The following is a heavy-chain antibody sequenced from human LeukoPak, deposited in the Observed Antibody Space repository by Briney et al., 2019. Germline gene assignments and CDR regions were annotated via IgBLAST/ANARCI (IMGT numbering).Heavy chain of an antibody. Sequence: GSLELSFGSSGFNFQCYWVQWVRQASGKGLVWVSRINTDGSSTSYANSVKGRFTISRDNAKNSLYLQMNSLGAEDTAVYYCAKVPRDSDCYWGQGTLVTVSS. CDR3: AKVPRDSDCY. V-gene: IGHV3-74*01. CDR1: GFNFQCYW. D-gene: IGHD2-21*02. CDR2: INTDGSST. J-gene: IGHJ4*02.